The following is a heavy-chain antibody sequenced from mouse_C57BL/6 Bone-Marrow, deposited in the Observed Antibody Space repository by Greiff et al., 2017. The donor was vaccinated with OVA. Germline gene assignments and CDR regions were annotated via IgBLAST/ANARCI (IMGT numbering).Heavy chain of an antibody. CDR2: INPNNGGT. D-gene: IGHD2-2*01. CDR1: GYTFTDYY. Sequence: VQLQQSGPELVKPGASVKISCKASGYTFTDYYMNWVKQSHGKSLEWIGDINPNNGGTSYNQKFKGKATLTVDKSSSTAYMELRSLTSEDSAVDYCARGPPYGYGFAYWGQGTLVTVSA. CDR3: ARGPPYGYGFAY. J-gene: IGHJ3*01. V-gene: IGHV1-26*01.